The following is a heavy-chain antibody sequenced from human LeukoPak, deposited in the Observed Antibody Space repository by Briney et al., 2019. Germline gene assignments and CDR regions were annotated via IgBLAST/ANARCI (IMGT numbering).Heavy chain of an antibody. V-gene: IGHV4-34*01. Sequence: PSETLSLTCAVYGGSFSGYYWSWIRQPPGKDLEWIGEINHSGGTNYNPSLKSRVTISVDTSKNQFSLKLSSVTAADTAVYYCARHDCSITTCYSYFDYWGQGTLVTVSS. CDR3: ARHDCSITTCYSYFDY. D-gene: IGHD2-2*01. CDR2: INHSGGT. CDR1: GGSFSGYY. J-gene: IGHJ4*02.